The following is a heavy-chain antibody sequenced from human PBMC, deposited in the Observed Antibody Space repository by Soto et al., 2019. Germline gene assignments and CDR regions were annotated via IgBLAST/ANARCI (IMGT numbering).Heavy chain of an antibody. CDR1: GFTFSSYA. CDR3: ARDHLVGEYDSSGDRTYYYYYYGMDV. Sequence: QVQLVESGGGVVQPGRSLRLSCAASGFTFSSYAMHWVRQAPGKGLEWVAVISYDGSNKYYADSVKGRFTISRDNSKNTLYLQMNSLRAEDTAVYYCARDHLVGEYDSSGDRTYYYYYYGMDVWGQGTTVTVSS. D-gene: IGHD3-22*01. J-gene: IGHJ6*02. V-gene: IGHV3-30-3*01. CDR2: ISYDGSNK.